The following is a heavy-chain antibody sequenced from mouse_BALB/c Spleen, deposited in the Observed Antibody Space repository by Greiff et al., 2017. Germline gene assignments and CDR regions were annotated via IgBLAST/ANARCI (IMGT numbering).Heavy chain of an antibody. D-gene: IGHD2-2*01. CDR1: GFTFSSFG. Sequence: EVKVVESGGGLVQPGGSRKLSCAASGFTFSSFGMHWVRQAPEKGLEWVAYISSGSSTIYYADTVKGRFTISRDNPKNTLFLQMTSLRSEDTAMYYCARWLQGMDYWGQGTSVTVSS. CDR2: ISSGSSTI. J-gene: IGHJ4*01. CDR3: ARWLQGMDY. V-gene: IGHV5-17*02.